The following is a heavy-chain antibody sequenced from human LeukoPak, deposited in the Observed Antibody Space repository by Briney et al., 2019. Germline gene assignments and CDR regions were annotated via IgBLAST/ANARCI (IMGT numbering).Heavy chain of an antibody. V-gene: IGHV1-2*04. J-gene: IGHJ6*02. CDR1: GYTFTGYY. Sequence: ASVKVSCKASGYTFTGYYMHWVRQAPGQGLEWMGWINPNSGGTNYAQKFQGWVTMTRDTSISTAYMELSRLRSDDMAVYYCARDHLAVAPKDYYYGMDVWGQGTTVTVSS. CDR2: INPNSGGT. D-gene: IGHD6-19*01. CDR3: ARDHLAVAPKDYYYGMDV.